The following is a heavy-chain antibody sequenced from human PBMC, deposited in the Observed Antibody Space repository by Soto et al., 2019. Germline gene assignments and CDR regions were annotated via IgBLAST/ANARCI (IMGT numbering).Heavy chain of an antibody. Sequence: SETLSLTCAVYGGSFSGYYWSWIRQPPGKGLEWIGEINHSGSTNYNPSLKSRVTISVDTSKNQFSLKLSSVTAADTAVYYCARGFGTTGFHYYYYYYMDVWGKGTTVTVSS. J-gene: IGHJ6*03. CDR2: INHSGST. CDR1: GGSFSGYY. CDR3: ARGFGTTGFHYYYYYYMDV. V-gene: IGHV4-34*01. D-gene: IGHD1-7*01.